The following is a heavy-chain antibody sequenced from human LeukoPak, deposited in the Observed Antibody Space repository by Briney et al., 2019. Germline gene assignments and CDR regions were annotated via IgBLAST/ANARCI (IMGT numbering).Heavy chain of an antibody. V-gene: IGHV4-34*01. D-gene: IGHD6-13*01. CDR2: INHSGST. J-gene: IGHJ2*01. CDR3: ARGPQRIAAAGTRYFDL. CDR1: GGSFSGYY. Sequence: SETLSLTCAVYGGSFSGYYWSWIRQPPGKGLEWIGEINHSGSTNYNPSLKSRVTISVDTSKKQFSLKLSSVTAADTAVYYCARGPQRIAAAGTRYFDLWGRGTLVTVSS.